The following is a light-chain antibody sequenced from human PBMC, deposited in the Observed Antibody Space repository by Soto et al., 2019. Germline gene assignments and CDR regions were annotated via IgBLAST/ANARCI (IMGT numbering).Light chain of an antibody. CDR3: QQYGSSPLT. Sequence: DIVWTQSPGTLSLSPGERATLSCRASQSVSSSYLAWYQQKPGQAPRLLIYGASIRATGIPDRFSGSGCGTDFTLSISRLEPEDFAVYYCQQYGSSPLTFGGGTKVEIK. CDR2: GAS. V-gene: IGKV3-20*01. J-gene: IGKJ4*01. CDR1: QSVSSSY.